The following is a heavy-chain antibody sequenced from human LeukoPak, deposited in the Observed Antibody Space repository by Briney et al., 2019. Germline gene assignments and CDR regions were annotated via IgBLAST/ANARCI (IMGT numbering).Heavy chain of an antibody. Sequence: GGSLRLSCAASGFTFSNYAMSWVRQAPVKGLEWVSLITGTGGNTYYADSVEGRFTVSRDNSQNTLYLQMSSLRAEDTAVYYCAKKLLGSSNWYSFDYWGQGTLVTVSS. V-gene: IGHV3-23*01. D-gene: IGHD4-4*01. J-gene: IGHJ4*02. CDR3: AKKLLGSSNWYSFDY. CDR1: GFTFSNYA. CDR2: ITGTGGNT.